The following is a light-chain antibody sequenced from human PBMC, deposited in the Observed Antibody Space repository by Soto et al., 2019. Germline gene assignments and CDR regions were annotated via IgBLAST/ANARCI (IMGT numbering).Light chain of an antibody. V-gene: IGKV3-20*01. CDR2: GAS. J-gene: IGKJ1*01. Sequence: EIVLTQSPRTLSLSPGERATLSCRASENVRNNYLAWYQQKPGQAPRLLISGASKRATGIPDRFSGSGSGTDFTLTINRLEPEDLAVYYCQQYDNSVWTFGQGTKVDIK. CDR1: ENVRNNY. CDR3: QQYDNSVWT.